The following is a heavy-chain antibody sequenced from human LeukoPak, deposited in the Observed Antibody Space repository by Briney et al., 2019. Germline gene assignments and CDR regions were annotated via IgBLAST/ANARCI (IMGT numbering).Heavy chain of an antibody. CDR1: GGSISSGGYY. CDR2: IYHSGST. D-gene: IGHD3-10*01. CDR3: ARPVVRVVIPSYFDY. J-gene: IGHJ4*02. Sequence: SETLSLTCTVSGGSISSGGYYWSWIRQPPGKGLEWIGYIYHSGSTYYNPSLKSRVTISVDRSKNQFSLKLSSVTAADTAVYYCARPVVRVVIPSYFDYWGQGTLVTVSS. V-gene: IGHV4-30-2*01.